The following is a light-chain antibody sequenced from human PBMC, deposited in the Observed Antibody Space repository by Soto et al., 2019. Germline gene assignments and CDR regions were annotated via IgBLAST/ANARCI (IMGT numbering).Light chain of an antibody. CDR2: EAS. CDR3: QQYDHLPYT. V-gene: IGKV1-33*01. Sequence: DIQMTQSPSSLSSSVGDKVTITCQASQGISSYLSWHQQKPGKHPTFLIHEASNLETGVPARFSGNGSGTDFTFIISSLQPEDIAAYYCQQYDHLPYTFGQGTKVDIK. J-gene: IGKJ2*01. CDR1: QGISSY.